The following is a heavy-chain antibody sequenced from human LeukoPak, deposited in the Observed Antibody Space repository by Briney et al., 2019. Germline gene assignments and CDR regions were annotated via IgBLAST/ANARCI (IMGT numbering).Heavy chain of an antibody. Sequence: GGSLRLSCAASGFTFSSYAMSWVRQAPGKGLEWVSAISGSGGSTYYADSVKGRFTISRDNSKNTPYLQMNSLRAEDTAVYYCAKSPLDCSSTSCYLDYWGQGTLVTVSS. CDR1: GFTFSSYA. J-gene: IGHJ4*02. CDR3: AKSPLDCSSTSCYLDY. CDR2: ISGSGGST. D-gene: IGHD2-2*01. V-gene: IGHV3-23*01.